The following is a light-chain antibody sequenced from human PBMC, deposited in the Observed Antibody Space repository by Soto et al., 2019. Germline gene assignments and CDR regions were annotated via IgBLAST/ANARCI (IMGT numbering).Light chain of an antibody. CDR1: SSNIGSNT. Sequence: QSVLTQPPSASVTPGQRVTISCSGSSSNIGSNTVNWYQHLPGTTPKLLIYSNIQRPSGVPDRFSGSKSGTSASLAISGLQSEDEAGYFCAAWDDSLKGVVFGGGTKLTVL. J-gene: IGLJ2*01. V-gene: IGLV1-44*01. CDR2: SNI. CDR3: AAWDDSLKGVV.